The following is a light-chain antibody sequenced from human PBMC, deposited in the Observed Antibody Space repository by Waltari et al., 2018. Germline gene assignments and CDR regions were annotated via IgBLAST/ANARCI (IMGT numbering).Light chain of an antibody. Sequence: SYVLTQPPSVSVAPGKTAMVICGGNDIGSQTVHWYQQKPGQAPVVVISYDSDRPSGIPERFAGSNSGDTATLTIRRVEAGDEADYYCQVWDSSNDHPVVFGGGTKLTVL. CDR3: QVWDSSNDHPVV. CDR2: YDS. J-gene: IGLJ2*01. V-gene: IGLV3-21*04. CDR1: DIGSQT.